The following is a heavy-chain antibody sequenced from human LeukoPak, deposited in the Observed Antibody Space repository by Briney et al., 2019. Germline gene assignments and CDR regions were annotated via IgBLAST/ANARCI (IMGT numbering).Heavy chain of an antibody. J-gene: IGHJ4*02. Sequence: PGGSLRLSCAASGFTFSNAWMSWVRQAPGKGLEWVGRIKSKTDGGTTDYAAPVKGRFTISRDDSKNTLYLQMNSLKTEDTAMYYCTTDRNSGYDFFDYWGQGTLVTVSS. V-gene: IGHV3-15*01. D-gene: IGHD5-12*01. CDR3: TTDRNSGYDFFDY. CDR1: GFTFSNAW. CDR2: IKSKTDGGTT.